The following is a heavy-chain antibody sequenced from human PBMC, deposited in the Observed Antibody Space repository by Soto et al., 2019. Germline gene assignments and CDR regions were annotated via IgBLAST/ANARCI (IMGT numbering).Heavy chain of an antibody. CDR3: ARGPYDFWSGYIADAFDV. D-gene: IGHD3-3*01. J-gene: IGHJ3*01. CDR2: ISYDGSNK. CDR1: GFTFSSYT. V-gene: IGHV3-30-3*01. Sequence: QVQLVESGGSVVQPGRSLRLSCAASGFTFSSYTLHWVRQAPGKGLEWVALISYDGSNKYYADSVKCRFTISRDNSKNPLYLQMNSLRPEDTALFYCARGPYDFWSGYIADAFDVWGQGTMVTVSS.